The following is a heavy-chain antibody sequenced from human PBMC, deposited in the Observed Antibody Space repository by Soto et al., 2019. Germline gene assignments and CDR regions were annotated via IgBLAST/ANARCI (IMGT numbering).Heavy chain of an antibody. Sequence: TSETLSLTCTVSGGSISSGHYYWSWIRQPPGKGLEWIGYIYYSGSTYYNPSLKSRVTISVDTSKNQFSLKLSSVTAADTAVYYCARDPATSTVTSPFDYWGQGTLVTVSS. CDR3: ARDPATSTVTSPFDY. J-gene: IGHJ4*02. V-gene: IGHV4-30-4*01. CDR2: IYYSGST. CDR1: GGSISSGHYY. D-gene: IGHD4-17*01.